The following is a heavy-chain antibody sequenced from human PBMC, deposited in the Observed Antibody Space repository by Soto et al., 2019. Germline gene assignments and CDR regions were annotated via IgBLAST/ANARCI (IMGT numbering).Heavy chain of an antibody. CDR1: GGSISSGGYS. Sequence: SETLSLTCAVSGGSISSGGYSWSWIRQPPGKGLEWIGDINHSGSTNYNPSLKSRVTISVDTSKNQFSLKLSSVTAADTAVYYCARVSGIYYYGMDVWGQGTTVTVS. CDR2: INHSGST. J-gene: IGHJ6*02. CDR3: ARVSGIYYYGMDV. D-gene: IGHD3-10*01. V-gene: IGHV4-30-2*01.